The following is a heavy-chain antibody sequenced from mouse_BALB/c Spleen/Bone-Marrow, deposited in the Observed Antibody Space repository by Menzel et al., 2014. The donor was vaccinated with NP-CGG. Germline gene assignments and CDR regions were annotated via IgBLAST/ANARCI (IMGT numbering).Heavy chain of an antibody. J-gene: IGHJ4*01. CDR3: ARRDYAMDY. V-gene: IGHV1-54*01. CDR1: GYAFTNYL. CDR2: INPGSGGT. Sequence: QVQLQQSGAELVRPGTSVKVSCKASGYAFTNYLIEWVKQRPGQGLEWIGVINPGSGGTNYNEKFKGKATLTADKSSSTAYMQVSSLTSDDSAVYFCARRDYAMDYWGQGTSVTVSS.